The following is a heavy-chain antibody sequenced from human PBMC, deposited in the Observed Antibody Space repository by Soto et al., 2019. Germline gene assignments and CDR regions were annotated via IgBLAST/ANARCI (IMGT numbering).Heavy chain of an antibody. Sequence: SLRLSCADSGFRFSSYSMSWVRQTPGKGLEWVAAITATGGRTYYADSVTGRFTISRDNSKKTHYLQMTSLRAEDTAMYYCATMNGYFEYWGQGTPVTVSS. J-gene: IGHJ4*02. D-gene: IGHD3-22*01. CDR1: GFRFSSYS. CDR3: ATMNGYFEY. V-gene: IGHV3-23*01. CDR2: ITATGGRT.